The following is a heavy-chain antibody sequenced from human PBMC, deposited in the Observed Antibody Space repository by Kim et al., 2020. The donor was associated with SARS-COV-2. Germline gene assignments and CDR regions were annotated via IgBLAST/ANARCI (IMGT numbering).Heavy chain of an antibody. CDR1: GFTFDDYT. D-gene: IGHD3-10*01. V-gene: IGHV3-43*01. Sequence: GGSLRLSCAASGFTFDDYTMHWVRQGPGKGLEWVSLISWDGGNTYYAESVKGRFTISRDNSKNSLYLQMKSLRTEDTALYYCAKKKVALDYYGSGAFDYWGQGTLVTVSS. CDR3: AKKKVALDYYGSGAFDY. J-gene: IGHJ4*02. CDR2: ISWDGGNT.